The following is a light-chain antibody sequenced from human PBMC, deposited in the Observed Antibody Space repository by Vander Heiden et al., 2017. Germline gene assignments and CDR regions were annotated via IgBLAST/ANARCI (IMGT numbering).Light chain of an antibody. J-gene: IGKJ2*01. V-gene: IGKV1-9*01. CDR1: QGISSY. CDR3: QEVYSYPYT. Sequence: DIQLTKSPSFLSASVGDRVTITCRASQGISSYLAWYQQNPWKAPKLLIYAASTLEIGVSSRFSVSGSGTEFTLTISSLQPEYFATFYCQEVYSYPYTFGQGTKLEIK. CDR2: AAS.